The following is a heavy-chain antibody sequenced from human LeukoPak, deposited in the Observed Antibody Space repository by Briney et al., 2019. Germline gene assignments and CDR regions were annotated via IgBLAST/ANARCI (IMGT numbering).Heavy chain of an antibody. CDR3: ANLVVPAATGAYPTIIDY. J-gene: IGHJ4*02. D-gene: IGHD2-2*01. V-gene: IGHV3-23*01. Sequence: GGSLRLSCAASGFTFSSYAMSWVRQAPGKGLEWVSAISGSGGSTYYADSVKGRFTISRDNSKNTLYLQMNSLRAADTAVYYCANLVVPAATGAYPTIIDYWGQGTLVTVSS. CDR1: GFTFSSYA. CDR2: ISGSGGST.